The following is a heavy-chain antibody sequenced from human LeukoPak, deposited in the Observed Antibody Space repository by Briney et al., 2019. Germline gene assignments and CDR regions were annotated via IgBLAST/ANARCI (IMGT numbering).Heavy chain of an antibody. CDR3: ARDPQWSSTSLNWFDP. CDR1: GGTFISYA. D-gene: IGHD2-2*01. J-gene: IGHJ5*02. V-gene: IGHV1-69*13. CDR2: IIPIFGTA. Sequence: ASVKVSCKASGGTFISYAISWVRQAPGQGLEWMGGIIPIFGTANYAQKFQGRVTITADESTSTAYMELSSLRSEDTAVYYCARDPQWSSTSLNWFDPWGLGTLVTVSS.